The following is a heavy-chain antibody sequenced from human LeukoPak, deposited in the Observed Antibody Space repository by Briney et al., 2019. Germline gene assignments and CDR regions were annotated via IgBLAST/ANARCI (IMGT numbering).Heavy chain of an antibody. Sequence: PSETLSLTCTVSGRSISSYYWSWIRQPPGKGLEWIGYIYYSGSTNYNPSLKSRVTISVDTSKNQFSLKLSSVTAADTAVYYCARASGAVDEIDYWGQGTLVTVSS. CDR1: GRSISSYY. CDR3: ARASGAVDEIDY. D-gene: IGHD6-19*01. V-gene: IGHV4-59*01. J-gene: IGHJ4*02. CDR2: IYYSGST.